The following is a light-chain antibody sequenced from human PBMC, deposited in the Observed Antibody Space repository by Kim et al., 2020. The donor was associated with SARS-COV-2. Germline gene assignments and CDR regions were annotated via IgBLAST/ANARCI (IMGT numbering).Light chain of an antibody. Sequence: EIVLTQSPGTLSLSPGERATLSCRASQSVSSSYLAWYQQKPGQAPRLLIYGASSRATGIPYRFSGSGSGTDFTLTITRREPEDFGVYYCQQYGSSPPWMFGQGPKADIK. J-gene: IGKJ1*01. V-gene: IGKV3-20*01. CDR3: QQYGSSPPWM. CDR2: GAS. CDR1: QSVSSSY.